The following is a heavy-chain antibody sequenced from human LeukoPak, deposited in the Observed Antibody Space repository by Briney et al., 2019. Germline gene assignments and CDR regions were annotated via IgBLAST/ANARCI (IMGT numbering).Heavy chain of an antibody. Sequence: GRSLRLSCAASGFTFSSYGMHWVRQAPGKGLEWVAVISYDGSNKYYADSVKGRFTISRDNSKNTLYLQMNSLRAEDAAVYYCARDSDGYIDYFDYWGQGTLVTVSS. CDR1: GFTFSSYG. V-gene: IGHV3-30*03. D-gene: IGHD5-24*01. CDR2: ISYDGSNK. CDR3: ARDSDGYIDYFDY. J-gene: IGHJ4*02.